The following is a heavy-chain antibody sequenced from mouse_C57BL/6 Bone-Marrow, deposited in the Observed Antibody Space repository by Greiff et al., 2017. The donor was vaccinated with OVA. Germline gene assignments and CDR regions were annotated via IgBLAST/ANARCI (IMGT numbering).Heavy chain of an antibody. CDR3: ARKGTRTERSPFDY. D-gene: IGHD3-3*01. J-gene: IGHJ2*01. V-gene: IGHV5-6*01. CDR1: GFTFSSYG. CDR2: ISSGGSYT. Sequence: EVKLMESGGDLVKPGGSLKLSCAASGFTFSSYGMSWVRQTPDKRLEWVATISSGGSYTYYPDSVKGRYTITRDNATNTLYLQMSSLKSEDTAMYYCARKGTRTERSPFDYWGQSTTLTVSS.